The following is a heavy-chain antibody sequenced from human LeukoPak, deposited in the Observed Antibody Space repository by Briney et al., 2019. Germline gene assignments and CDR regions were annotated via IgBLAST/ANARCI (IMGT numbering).Heavy chain of an antibody. D-gene: IGHD3-22*01. Sequence: ASVKVSCKSCGYTFTSYYIHWLRQAAGQGLDGMGWINPNSGATTSAQKFHDTLTMTRDTSTNTAYMELRWLRSVDTAVYLCARGSGLPDSNGFHYFDYWGQGTLVTVSS. CDR1: GYTFTSYY. CDR3: ARGSGLPDSNGFHYFDY. V-gene: IGHV1-2*02. CDR2: INPNSGAT. J-gene: IGHJ4*02.